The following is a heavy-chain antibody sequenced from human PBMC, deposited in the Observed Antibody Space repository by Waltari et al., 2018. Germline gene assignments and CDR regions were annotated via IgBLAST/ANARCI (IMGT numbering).Heavy chain of an antibody. Sequence: QVQLVQSGAEMKKPGASVKVSCKASGYTSTGYFMHWMRQAPGQGLEWMGWINPNSGDTKYAQKFQGRVTMTRDTSISTAYMELSRLTSDDTAVYYCARGPATADFDYWGQGTLVTVSS. CDR2: INPNSGDT. CDR3: ARGPATADFDY. D-gene: IGHD2-2*01. V-gene: IGHV1-2*02. J-gene: IGHJ4*02. CDR1: GYTSTGYF.